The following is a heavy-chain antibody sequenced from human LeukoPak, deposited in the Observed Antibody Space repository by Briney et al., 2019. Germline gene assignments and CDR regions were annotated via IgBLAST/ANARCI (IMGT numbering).Heavy chain of an antibody. CDR1: GGSISSYY. D-gene: IGHD6-13*01. CDR3: AREGVRSSSWYNWFDP. Sequence: SETLSLTCTVSGGSISSYYWSWIRQPPGKGLEWIGYIYYSGSTNYNPSLKSRVTISVDTSKNQFSLKLSSVTAADTAVYYCAREGVRSSSWYNWFDPWGQGTLVTVSS. CDR2: IYYSGST. V-gene: IGHV4-59*08. J-gene: IGHJ5*02.